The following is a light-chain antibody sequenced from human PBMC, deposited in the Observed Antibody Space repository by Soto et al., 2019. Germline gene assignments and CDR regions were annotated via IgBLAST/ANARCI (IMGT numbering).Light chain of an antibody. J-gene: IGLJ1*01. CDR2: DVS. V-gene: IGLV2-14*01. CDR3: SSYTSSSSYV. Sequence: LTQPASVSGSPGQSIAISCTGTSSDVGGYKYVSWYQQYPGKAPKLMIYDVSNRPSGVSDRFSGSKSGNTASLTIPGLQSEDEADYYCSSYTSSSSYVFGTGTKVTVL. CDR1: SSDVGGYKY.